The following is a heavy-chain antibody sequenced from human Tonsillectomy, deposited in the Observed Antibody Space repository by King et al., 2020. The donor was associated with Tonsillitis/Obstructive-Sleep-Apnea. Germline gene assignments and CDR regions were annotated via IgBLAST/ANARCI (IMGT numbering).Heavy chain of an antibody. J-gene: IGHJ6*03. D-gene: IGHD6-19*01. CDR2: IDPSDSYT. CDR1: GYRSTSYW. Sequence: QLVQSGAEVKKPGESLRISCKGSGYRSTSYWISWVRQMPGKGLEWMGRIDPSDSYTNYSPSFQGHVTISADKSISTAYLQWSSLKASDTAMYYCARLAGTQNYYYSMDVWGKGTTVTVSS. V-gene: IGHV5-10-1*01. CDR3: ARLAGTQNYYYSMDV.